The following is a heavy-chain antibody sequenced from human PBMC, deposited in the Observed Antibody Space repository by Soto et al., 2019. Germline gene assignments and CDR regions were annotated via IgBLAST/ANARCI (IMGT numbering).Heavy chain of an antibody. D-gene: IGHD3-10*01. CDR3: ARDEDHGSGLSGGMDV. Sequence: QVQLQESGPGLVKPSETLSLSCNVSGGSISSDDFFWSWVCQHPARGLEWIGYIYHSGTTHYNPSLQSRITISVDTSKNQFSLKLRSVTAADTAVYFCARDEDHGSGLSGGMDVWGQGTAVTVS. J-gene: IGHJ6*02. V-gene: IGHV4-31*03. CDR1: GGSISSDDFF. CDR2: IYHSGTT.